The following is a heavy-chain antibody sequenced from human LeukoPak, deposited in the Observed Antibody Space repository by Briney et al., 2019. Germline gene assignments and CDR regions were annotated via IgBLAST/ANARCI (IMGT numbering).Heavy chain of an antibody. CDR1: GGSISNRGYY. V-gene: IGHV4-39*07. CDR2: ISYTGST. J-gene: IGHJ4*02. CDR3: ARERDYGDY. Sequence: SETLSLTCTVSGGSISNRGYYWGWIRQPPGKGLEWIGSISYTGSTYYNPSLKSRVTISVDTSKNQFSLKLSSVTAADTAVYYCARERDYGDYWGQGTLVTVSS.